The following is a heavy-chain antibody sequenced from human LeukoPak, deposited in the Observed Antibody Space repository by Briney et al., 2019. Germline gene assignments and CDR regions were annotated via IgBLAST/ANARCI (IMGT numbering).Heavy chain of an antibody. CDR1: GYTFTSYS. CDR2: ITPSGGST. Sequence: ASVKVSCKASGYTFTSYSMHWVRQAPGQGLEWMGIITPSGGSTNYPQKLQGRVTMTTDTSTSTAYMELRSLRSGDTAVYYCARDGKTTDAFDIWGQGTMVTVSS. D-gene: IGHD4-11*01. CDR3: ARDGKTTDAFDI. J-gene: IGHJ3*02. V-gene: IGHV1-46*01.